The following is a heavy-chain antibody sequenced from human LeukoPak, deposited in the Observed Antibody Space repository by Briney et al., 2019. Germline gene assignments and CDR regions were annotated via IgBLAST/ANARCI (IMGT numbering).Heavy chain of an antibody. CDR3: ATRRYSGYDFGTQYFDY. V-gene: IGHV4-34*01. Sequence: PSETLSLTCAVYGGSFSGYYWSWIRQPPGKGLEWIGEINHSGSTNYNPSRKSRVTISVDTSKNQFSLKLSSVTAADTAVYYCATRRYSGYDFGTQYFDYWGQGTLVTVSS. D-gene: IGHD5-12*01. CDR2: INHSGST. J-gene: IGHJ4*02. CDR1: GGSFSGYY.